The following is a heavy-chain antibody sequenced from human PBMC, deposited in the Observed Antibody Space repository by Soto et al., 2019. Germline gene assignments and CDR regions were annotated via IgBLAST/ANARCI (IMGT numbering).Heavy chain of an antibody. Sequence: SETLSLTCTVSGGSISSGDYYWSWIRQPPGKGLEWIGYIYYSGSTYYNPSLRSRVTISVDTSKNQFSLKLSSVTAADTAVYFCARVLDPNWFDPWGQGTLVPVSS. CDR1: GGSISSGDYY. V-gene: IGHV4-30-4*01. CDR2: IYYSGST. D-gene: IGHD2-15*01. J-gene: IGHJ5*02. CDR3: ARVLDPNWFDP.